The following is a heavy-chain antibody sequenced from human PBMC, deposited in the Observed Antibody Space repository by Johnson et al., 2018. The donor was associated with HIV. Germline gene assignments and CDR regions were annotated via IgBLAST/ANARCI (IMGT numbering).Heavy chain of an antibody. CDR1: GFSFIDYA. CDR2: ISYDGSKR. CDR3: ARENTCRDVASRGDSFDM. D-gene: IGHD6-6*01. J-gene: IGHJ3*02. V-gene: IGHV3-30*03. Sequence: VQLVESGGGLVRPGGSLRLSCVASGFSFIDYAMIWVRQAPVKGLEWVAVISYDGSKRYYADSVKGRFTISRDNSKNTLYLQISSLRAEDTALYYCARENTCRDVASRGDSFDMWGQGTTVIVSS.